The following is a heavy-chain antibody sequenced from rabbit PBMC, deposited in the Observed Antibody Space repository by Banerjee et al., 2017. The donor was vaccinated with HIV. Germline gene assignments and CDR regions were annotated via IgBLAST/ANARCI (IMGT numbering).Heavy chain of an antibody. D-gene: IGHD6-1*01. V-gene: IGHV1S45*01. CDR2: IYGGSSGTS. CDR1: GFSFSSSYY. J-gene: IGHJ4*01. CDR3: ARGPSDYFDYGYAIANL. Sequence: QEQLEESGGDLVKPEGSLTLTCTASGFSFSSSYYMCWVRQAPGKGLEWIACIYGGSSGTSYYASWAKGRFTISKTSSTTVTLQMTSLTAADTATYFCARGPSDYFDYGYAIANLWGQGTLVTVS.